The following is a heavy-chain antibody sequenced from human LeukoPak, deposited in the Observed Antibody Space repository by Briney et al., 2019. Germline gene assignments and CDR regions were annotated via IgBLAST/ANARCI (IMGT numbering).Heavy chain of an antibody. D-gene: IGHD5-18*01. CDR3: ARQRERGYSCDLD. V-gene: IGHV5-51*01. CDR2: IYPGDSDT. Sequence: KDGESLKISCKGSGYSFTSYWIAWVRQMPGKGLEWMGMIYPGDSDTRYSPSFRGQVTISGDKSISTAYLQWSSLKASDTAMYYCARQRERGYSCDLDWGQGTLAIVSS. J-gene: IGHJ4*02. CDR1: GYSFTSYW.